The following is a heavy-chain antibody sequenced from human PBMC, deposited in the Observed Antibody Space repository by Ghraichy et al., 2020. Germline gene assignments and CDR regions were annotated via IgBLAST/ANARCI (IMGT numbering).Heavy chain of an antibody. CDR2: IYYSGST. CDR3: ARDSSGWEDAFDI. CDR1: GGSISSYY. V-gene: IGHV4-59*12. D-gene: IGHD6-19*01. Sequence: GSLSLTCTVSGGSISSYYWSWIRQPPGKGLEWIGYIYYSGSTNYNPSLKSRVTISVDTSKNQFSLKLSSVTAADTAVYYCARDSSGWEDAFDIWGQGTMVTVSS. J-gene: IGHJ3*02.